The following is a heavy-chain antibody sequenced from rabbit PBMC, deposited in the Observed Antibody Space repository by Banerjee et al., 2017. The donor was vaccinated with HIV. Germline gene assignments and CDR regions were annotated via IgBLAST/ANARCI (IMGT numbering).Heavy chain of an antibody. Sequence: QEQLEESGGDLVKPEGSLTLTCTASGFSFSSSDYMCWVRQAPGKGLEWIACIYAGSSGSTYYASWAKGRFTISKTSSTTVTLQMTSLTAADTATYFCARGLVAGVLDLWGQGTLVTVS. CDR1: GFSFSSSDY. J-gene: IGHJ3*01. D-gene: IGHD3-3*01. V-gene: IGHV1S45*01. CDR2: IYAGSSGST. CDR3: ARGLVAGVLDL.